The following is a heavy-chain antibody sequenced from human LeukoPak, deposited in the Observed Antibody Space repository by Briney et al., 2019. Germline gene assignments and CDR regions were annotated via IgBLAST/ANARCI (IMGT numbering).Heavy chain of an antibody. CDR1: GGSISSYY. D-gene: IGHD3-22*01. CDR2: IYYSGST. J-gene: IGHJ4*02. V-gene: IGHV4-59*12. CDR3: ARVGYYDSSGYSRAHYYFDY. Sequence: SETLSLTCTVSGGSISSYYWSWIRQPPGKGLEWIGYIYYSGSTYYNPSLKSRVTISVDRSKNQFSLKLSSVTAADTAVYYCARVGYYDSSGYSRAHYYFDYWGQGTLVTVSS.